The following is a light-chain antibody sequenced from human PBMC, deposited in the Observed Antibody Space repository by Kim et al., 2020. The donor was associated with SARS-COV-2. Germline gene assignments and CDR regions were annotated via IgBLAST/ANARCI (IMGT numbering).Light chain of an antibody. Sequence: SYELTQPPSVSVSPGQTASITCSGDKLGDKHTCWYQQKPGQSPVLIIYQDSKPPSGIPERFSATNSGITATLTISGAQAMDEADYYFQAWDSSTVWVFGG. CDR1: KLGDKH. V-gene: IGLV3-1*01. CDR3: QAWDSSTVWV. CDR2: QDS. J-gene: IGLJ3*02.